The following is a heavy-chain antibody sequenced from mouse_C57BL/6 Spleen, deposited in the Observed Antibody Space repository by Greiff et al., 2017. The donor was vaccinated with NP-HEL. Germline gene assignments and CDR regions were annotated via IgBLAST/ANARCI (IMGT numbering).Heavy chain of an antibody. Sequence: EVKLVESGAGLVKPGGSLKLSCAASGFTFSSYAMSWVRQTPEKRLEWVAYISSGCDYIYYADTVKGRFTISRDNARNTLYLQMSSLKYEDTAMYYCTRDRYAMDDWGQGTSVTVSS. CDR3: TRDRYAMDD. CDR1: GFTFSSYA. CDR2: ISSGCDYI. V-gene: IGHV5-9-1*02. J-gene: IGHJ4*01.